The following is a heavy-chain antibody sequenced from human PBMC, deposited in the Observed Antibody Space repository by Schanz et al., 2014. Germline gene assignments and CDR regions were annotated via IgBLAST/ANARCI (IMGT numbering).Heavy chain of an antibody. J-gene: IGHJ3*02. CDR1: RSTFSSYT. D-gene: IGHD2-2*01. V-gene: IGHV1-69*02. CDR2: FIPILDVG. CDR3: ARGTMPATFDI. Sequence: QVQLVQSGAEVKKPGSSVKVSCKASRSTFSSYTISWVRQARGQGLEWVGRFIPILDVGNYAQQFQGRVTFTADKSTSTAYMELSSLTYEDTALYYCARGTMPATFDIWGQGSIVTVSS.